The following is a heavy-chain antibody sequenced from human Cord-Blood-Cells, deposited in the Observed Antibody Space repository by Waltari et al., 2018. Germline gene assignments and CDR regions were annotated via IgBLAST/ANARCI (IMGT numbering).Heavy chain of an antibody. Sequence: QVQLVQSGAEVKKPGSSVKVSCKASGGTFSSYAISWVRQAPGQGLEWMGGIIPLFGTANYAQKFQGRVTITADESTSTAYMELSSLRSEDTAVYYCARTLMYSGYDYRRLGELSLSSYYYYMDVWGKGTTVTVSS. CDR3: ARTLMYSGYDYRRLGELSLSSYYYYMDV. J-gene: IGHJ6*03. CDR1: GGTFSSYA. D-gene: IGHD3-16*02. CDR2: IIPLFGTA. V-gene: IGHV1-69*01.